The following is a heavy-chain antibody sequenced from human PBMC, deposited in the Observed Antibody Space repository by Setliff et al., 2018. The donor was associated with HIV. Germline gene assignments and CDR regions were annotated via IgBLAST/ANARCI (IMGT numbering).Heavy chain of an antibody. D-gene: IGHD6-19*01. CDR1: GFTFSHAW. CDR3: ANSPLYGVWLGTFDY. Sequence: GGSLRLSCAASGFTFSHAWMSWVRQAPGKGLEWVGRIRSKIHGGTTDYAAPLKGRFTISRDDSKTTLYLEINSLRAEDTAVYYCANSPLYGVWLGTFDYWGQGTLVTVSS. J-gene: IGHJ4*02. CDR2: IRSKIHGGTT. V-gene: IGHV3-15*01.